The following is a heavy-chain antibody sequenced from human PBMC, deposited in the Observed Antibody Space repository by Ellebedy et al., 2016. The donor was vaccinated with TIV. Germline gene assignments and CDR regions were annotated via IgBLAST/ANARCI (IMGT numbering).Heavy chain of an antibody. Sequence: GESLKISCAASGFTFSSYWIHWVRQAPGKGLVWVSRINSDGSSTRYADSVKGRFTISRDNAKNTLYLQMNSLRAEDTAVYYCAREDYDGFDYWGQGTLVTVSS. J-gene: IGHJ4*02. V-gene: IGHV3-74*01. D-gene: IGHD3-22*01. CDR1: GFTFSSYW. CDR2: INSDGSST. CDR3: AREDYDGFDY.